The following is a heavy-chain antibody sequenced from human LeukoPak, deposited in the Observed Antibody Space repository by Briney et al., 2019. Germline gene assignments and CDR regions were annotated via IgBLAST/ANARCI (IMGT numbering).Heavy chain of an antibody. CDR1: GYTFTSYG. J-gene: IGHJ4*02. Sequence: ASVKVSCKASGYTFTSYGISWVRQAPGQGLEWMGWISAYNGNTNYAQKLQGRVTMTTDTSTSTAYMELRSLRSDDTAVYYCARSVYYYDSSSYYYPSYFDYWGQGTLVTVSS. CDR2: ISAYNGNT. V-gene: IGHV1-18*01. D-gene: IGHD3-22*01. CDR3: ARSVYYYDSSSYYYPSYFDY.